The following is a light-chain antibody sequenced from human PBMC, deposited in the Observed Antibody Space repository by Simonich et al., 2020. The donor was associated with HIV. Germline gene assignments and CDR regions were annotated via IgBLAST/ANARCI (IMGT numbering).Light chain of an antibody. CDR1: QSPLYSYGKTN. CDR2: EVS. J-gene: IGKJ1*01. CDR3: MQSKQLPPT. V-gene: IGKV2D-29*02. Sequence: ILMTQPPLSLSVTHGHPASISCKSIQSPLYSYGKTNLSWYLHKPGQSPQLLIYEVSNRYSGVPDRFSGSGSGTDFTLKISRVEAEDVGVYYCMQSKQLPPTFGQGTKVEI.